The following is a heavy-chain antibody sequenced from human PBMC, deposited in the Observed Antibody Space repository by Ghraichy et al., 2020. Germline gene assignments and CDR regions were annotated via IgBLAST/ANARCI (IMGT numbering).Heavy chain of an antibody. D-gene: IGHD2-15*01. CDR3: VKVGDIVVVVAGHFDY. J-gene: IGHJ4*02. CDR2: ISSNGGST. CDR1: GFTFSSYA. Sequence: GGSLRLSCSASGFTFSSYAMHWVRQAPGKGLEYVSAISSNGGSTYYADSVKGRFTISRDNSKNTLYLQMSSLRAEDTAVYYCVKVGDIVVVVAGHFDYWGQGTLVTVSS. V-gene: IGHV3-64D*06.